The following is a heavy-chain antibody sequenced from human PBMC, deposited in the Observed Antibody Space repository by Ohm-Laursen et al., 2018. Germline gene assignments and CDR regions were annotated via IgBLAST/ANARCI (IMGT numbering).Heavy chain of an antibody. V-gene: IGHV3-11*04. CDR2: ISSSGSTI. CDR1: GFTFSDYY. Sequence: SLRLSCAASGFTFSDYYMSWIRQAPGKGLECVSYISSSGSTIYYADSVKGRFTFSRDNAKNSLFLQMDSPRAEDTAVYYCARGQYSSGLAPFDYWGQGTLVTVSS. D-gene: IGHD6-19*01. J-gene: IGHJ4*02. CDR3: ARGQYSSGLAPFDY.